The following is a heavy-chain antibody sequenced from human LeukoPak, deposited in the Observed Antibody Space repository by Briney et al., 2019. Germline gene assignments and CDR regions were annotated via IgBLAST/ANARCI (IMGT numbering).Heavy chain of an antibody. V-gene: IGHV3-30*04. CDR1: GFTFSSYA. Sequence: PGRSLRLSCAASGFTFSSYAMHWVRQAPGKGLEWVAVISYDGSNKYYADSVKGRFTISRDNSKNTLYLQMNSLRAEDTAVYYCARERTRGEDYWGQGTLVTVSS. D-gene: IGHD3-10*01. J-gene: IGHJ4*02. CDR2: ISYDGSNK. CDR3: ARERTRGEDY.